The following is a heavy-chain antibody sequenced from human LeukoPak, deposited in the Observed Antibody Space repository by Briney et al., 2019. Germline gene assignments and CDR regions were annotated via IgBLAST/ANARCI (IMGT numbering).Heavy chain of an antibody. J-gene: IGHJ4*02. CDR2: ITDGGGDT. CDR3: AKSPKDTAPLGART. Sequence: ETLSLTCTVSGGSISSGAYYWTWVRQAPGKGLEWVSSITDGGGDTAYADSVKGRFTISRDNSKNTLYLQMNSLRVDDTAVYYCAKSPKDTAPLGARTGGQGALVTVSS. CDR1: GGSISSGAYY. V-gene: IGHV3-23*01. D-gene: IGHD5-18*01.